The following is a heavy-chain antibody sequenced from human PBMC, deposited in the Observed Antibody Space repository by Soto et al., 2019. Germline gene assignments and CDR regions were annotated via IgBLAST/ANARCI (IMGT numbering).Heavy chain of an antibody. CDR1: GGTFSSYA. CDR3: ARDTAARGYYCYGMDV. V-gene: IGHV1-69*06. J-gene: IGHJ6*02. D-gene: IGHD6-6*01. Sequence: VQGVQSGAEVKKPGSSVKVSCKASGGTFSSYAISWVRQAPGQGLEWMGGIIPIFGTANYAQKFQGRVTITADKSTSTAYMELSSLRSEDTAVYYCARDTAARGYYCYGMDVWGQGTTVTVSS. CDR2: IIPIFGTA.